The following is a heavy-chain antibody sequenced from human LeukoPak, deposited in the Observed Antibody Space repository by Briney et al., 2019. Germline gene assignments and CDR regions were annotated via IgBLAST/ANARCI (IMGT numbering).Heavy chain of an antibody. CDR2: IYTSGST. D-gene: IGHD4-17*01. V-gene: IGHV4-4*07. CDR3: TRDTGTTGEVKFDP. J-gene: IGHJ5*02. Sequence: SETLSLTCTVSGNSFGDYYWSWIRQPAGKGLEWIARIYTSGSTTYNPSLKSRVTMSVDTSKSQFSLNLMSVTAADTAVYYCTRDTGTTGEVKFDPWGQGTLVTVSS. CDR1: GNSFGDYY.